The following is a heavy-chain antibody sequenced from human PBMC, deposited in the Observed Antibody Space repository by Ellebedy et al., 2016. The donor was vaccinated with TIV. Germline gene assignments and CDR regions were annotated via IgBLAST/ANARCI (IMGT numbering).Heavy chain of an antibody. CDR3: ARWYGSGTYYLDP. CDR2: IRIDGNNA. Sequence: GESLKISCAASGFTFSSYGMHWVRQAPGNGPAWVAAIRIDGNNAYYADSVKGRFTISKENSKNTLYLQMNSLRAEDTALYYCARWYGSGTYYLDPWGQGTLVTVSS. V-gene: IGHV3-33*01. CDR1: GFTFSSYG. D-gene: IGHD3-10*01. J-gene: IGHJ5*01.